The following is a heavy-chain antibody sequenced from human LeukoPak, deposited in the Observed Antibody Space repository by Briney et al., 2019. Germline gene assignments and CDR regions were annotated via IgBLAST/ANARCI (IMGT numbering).Heavy chain of an antibody. J-gene: IGHJ4*02. Sequence: GGSLRLSCAASGFPLSSYRMSWVRQAPGKGLGWVANIKEDGSEKYYVDSVKGRFTISRDNAKNSLYLQMNSLRVEDSAVYYCVRVGYQFEYWGQGTLVTVSS. CDR2: IKEDGSEK. V-gene: IGHV3-7*01. CDR1: GFPLSSYR. CDR3: VRVGYQFEY. D-gene: IGHD1-26*01.